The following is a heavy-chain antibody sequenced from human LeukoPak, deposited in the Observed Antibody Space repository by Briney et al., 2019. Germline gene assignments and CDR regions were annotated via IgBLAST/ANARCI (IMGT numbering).Heavy chain of an antibody. D-gene: IGHD3-9*01. CDR1: GGTFSSYA. CDR3: ARVKFVRYFDWLSPFDY. J-gene: IGHJ4*02. V-gene: IGHV1-69*06. CDR2: IIPIFGTA. Sequence: SVKVSCKASGGTFSSYAISWARQTPGQGLEWMGGIIPIFGTANYAQKFQGRVTITADKSTSTAYMELSSLRSEDTAVYYCARVKFVRYFDWLSPFDYWGQGTLVTVSS.